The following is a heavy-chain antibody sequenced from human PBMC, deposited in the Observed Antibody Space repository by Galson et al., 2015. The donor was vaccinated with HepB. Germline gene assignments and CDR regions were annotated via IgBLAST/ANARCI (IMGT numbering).Heavy chain of an antibody. CDR3: ARGRGGKYYYDSSGYHPESDFDY. Sequence: SLRLSCAASGFTFSSYGMHWVRQAPGKGLEWVAVIWYDGSNKYYADSVKGRFTISRDNSKNTLYLQMNSLRAEDTAVYYCARGRGGKYYYDSSGYHPESDFDYWGQGTLVTVSS. J-gene: IGHJ4*02. D-gene: IGHD3-22*01. V-gene: IGHV3-33*01. CDR1: GFTFSSYG. CDR2: IWYDGSNK.